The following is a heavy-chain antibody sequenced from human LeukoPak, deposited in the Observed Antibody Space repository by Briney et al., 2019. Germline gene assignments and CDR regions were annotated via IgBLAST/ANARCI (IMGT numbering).Heavy chain of an antibody. CDR3: ARGVRSIAVAGAWGDY. J-gene: IGHJ4*02. CDR1: GYTFTSYD. CDR2: MNPNSGNT. V-gene: IGHV1-8*01. D-gene: IGHD6-19*01. Sequence: ASVKVSCKASGYTFTSYDINWVRQATGQGLEWMGWMNPNSGNTGYAQKFQGRVTMTRNTSISTAYMELSSLRSEDTAVYYCARGVRSIAVAGAWGDYWGQGTLVTVSS.